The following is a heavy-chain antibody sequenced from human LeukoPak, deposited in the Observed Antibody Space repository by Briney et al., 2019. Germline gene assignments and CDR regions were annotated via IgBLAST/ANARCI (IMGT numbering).Heavy chain of an antibody. J-gene: IGHJ5*02. D-gene: IGHD3-9*01. Sequence: GASVKVSCKVSGYTLTELSMHWVRQAPGKGLEWMGGFDPEDGETTYAQKFQGRVTMTEDTSTDTAYMELSSLRSEDTAVYYCATAGALKPLAGYSNWFDPWGQGTLVTVSS. V-gene: IGHV1-24*01. CDR1: GYTLTELS. CDR2: FDPEDGET. CDR3: ATAGALKPLAGYSNWFDP.